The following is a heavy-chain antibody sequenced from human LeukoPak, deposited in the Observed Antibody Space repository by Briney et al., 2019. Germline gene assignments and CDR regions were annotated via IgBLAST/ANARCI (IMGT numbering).Heavy chain of an antibody. D-gene: IGHD3-9*01. V-gene: IGHV4-61*08. CDR1: GASISSAGHY. Sequence: SETLSLTCTLSGASISSAGHYWSWVRQHPGKGPEWLGYIYYSGSTNYNPSLKSRVTISVDTSKNQFSLKLSSVTAADTAVYYCARSKGFDWLLGYWGQGTLVTVSS. CDR2: IYYSGST. J-gene: IGHJ4*02. CDR3: ARSKGFDWLLGY.